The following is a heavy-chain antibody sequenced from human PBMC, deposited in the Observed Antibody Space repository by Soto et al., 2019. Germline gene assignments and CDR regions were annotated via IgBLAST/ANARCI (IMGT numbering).Heavy chain of an antibody. CDR2: IYWDDDK. D-gene: IGHD3-16*01. Sequence: QITLKESGPPLVKPTQTLTLTCSLSGFSVSSNGARVGWIRQPPGKALEWLALIYWDDDKKYNPSLKSRLTITKDPSENQVVLTVTDVDPADTATYYCVHGTLGSYGLVYFDYWGQGTLVTVSS. V-gene: IGHV2-5*02. CDR3: VHGTLGSYGLVYFDY. J-gene: IGHJ4*02. CDR1: GFSVSSNGAR.